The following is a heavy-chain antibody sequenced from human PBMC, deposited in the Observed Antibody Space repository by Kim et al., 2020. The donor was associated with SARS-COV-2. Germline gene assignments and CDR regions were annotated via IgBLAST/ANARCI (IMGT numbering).Heavy chain of an antibody. J-gene: IGHJ4*02. Sequence: GGSLRLSCAASGFTFSSYGMHWVRQAPGKGLEWVAVISYDGSNKYYADSVKGRFTISRDNSKNTLYLQMNSLRAEDTAVYYCAKDRSGNYYGSGSYYFDYWGQGTLVTVSS. CDR2: ISYDGSNK. CDR1: GFTFSSYG. V-gene: IGHV3-30*18. D-gene: IGHD3-10*01. CDR3: AKDRSGNYYGSGSYYFDY.